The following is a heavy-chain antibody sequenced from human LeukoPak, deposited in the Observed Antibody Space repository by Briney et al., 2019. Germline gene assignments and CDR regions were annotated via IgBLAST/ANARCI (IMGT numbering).Heavy chain of an antibody. CDR3: ASLTTADAFDI. CDR2: IYDSGST. J-gene: IGHJ3*02. Sequence: SQTLSLTCTVSGGSISSYYWSWIRQPPGKGLEWIGYIYDSGSTNYNPSLKSRVTISVDTSKNQFSLKVSSVTAADTAVYYCASLTTADAFDIWGQGTMVTVSS. D-gene: IGHD3-22*01. V-gene: IGHV4-59*01. CDR1: GGSISSYY.